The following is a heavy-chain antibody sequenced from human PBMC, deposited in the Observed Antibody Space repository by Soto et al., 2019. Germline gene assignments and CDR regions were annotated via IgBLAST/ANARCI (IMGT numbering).Heavy chain of an antibody. CDR3: AKGSGYYYDSSGYRPFDY. Sequence: GGSLRLSCAASGFTFSSYAMSWVRKAPGKGLEWVSAISGSGGSTYYADSVKGRFTISRDNSKNTLYLQMNSLRAEDTAVYYCAKGSGYYYDSSGYRPFDYWGQGTLVTVSS. CDR2: ISGSGGST. J-gene: IGHJ4*02. V-gene: IGHV3-23*01. CDR1: GFTFSSYA. D-gene: IGHD3-22*01.